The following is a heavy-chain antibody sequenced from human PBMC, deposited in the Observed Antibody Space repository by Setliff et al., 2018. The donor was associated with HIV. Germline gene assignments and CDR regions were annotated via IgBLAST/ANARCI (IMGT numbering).Heavy chain of an antibody. J-gene: IGHJ4*02. CDR1: GFTFSSHA. Sequence: GESLKISCAASGFTFSSHAMTWVRQAPGQGLEWVSIISGSGISTYYADSVKGRFTISRDNSRNMLYLQMNSLRAEDTAVYYCGNPPLKGHLGVGFGYWGQGTQVTVSS. CDR2: ISGSGIST. D-gene: IGHD3-16*01. V-gene: IGHV3-23*01. CDR3: GNPPLKGHLGVGFGY.